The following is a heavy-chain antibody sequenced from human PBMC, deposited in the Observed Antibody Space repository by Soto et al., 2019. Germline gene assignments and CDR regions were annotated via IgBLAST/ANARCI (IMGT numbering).Heavy chain of an antibody. V-gene: IGHV4-61*01. Sequence: TSETLSLTCTVSGGSVTSYRYYWSWIRQPPGKGLEWIGYVFYTGDTKYNPSLKTRATISVDTSKNQFSLKVTSVTVADTAVYYCARLYGSRGPFDYWGQGTLVTVSS. J-gene: IGHJ4*02. CDR2: VFYTGDT. CDR1: GGSVTSYRYY. D-gene: IGHD6-13*01. CDR3: ARLYGSRGPFDY.